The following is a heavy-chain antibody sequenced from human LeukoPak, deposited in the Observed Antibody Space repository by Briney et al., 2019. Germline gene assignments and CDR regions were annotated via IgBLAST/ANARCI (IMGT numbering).Heavy chain of an antibody. J-gene: IGHJ5*02. D-gene: IGHD2-2*01. V-gene: IGHV3-30*02. Sequence: GGSLRLSCAASGFTFSSYGMHWVRQAPGKGLEWVAFIRYDGSNKYYADSVKGRFTISRDNSKNTLYLQMNSLRAEDTAVYYCAKGKVVPGPRFGFDPWGQGTLVTVPS. CDR3: AKGKVVPGPRFGFDP. CDR2: IRYDGSNK. CDR1: GFTFSSYG.